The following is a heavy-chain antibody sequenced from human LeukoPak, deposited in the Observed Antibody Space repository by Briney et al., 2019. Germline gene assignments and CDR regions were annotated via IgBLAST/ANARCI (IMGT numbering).Heavy chain of an antibody. J-gene: IGHJ4*02. Sequence: PGGSLRLSCAASGFTFTNYWMSWVRQAPGKGLELVANIKQDRSEKYYVDSVKGRFTISRDNAKNSLYLQMNSLRAEDTAVYYCARDKTYYYDSSGYPPIPHYWGQGTLVTVSS. V-gene: IGHV3-7*01. CDR2: IKQDRSEK. CDR1: GFTFTNYW. D-gene: IGHD3-22*01. CDR3: ARDKTYYYDSSGYPPIPHY.